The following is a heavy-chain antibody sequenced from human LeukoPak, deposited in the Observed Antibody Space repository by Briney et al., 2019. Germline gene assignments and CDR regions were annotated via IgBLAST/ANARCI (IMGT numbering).Heavy chain of an antibody. V-gene: IGHV4-61*01. D-gene: IGHD4-23*01. Sequence: PSDTLSLTCAVSGSSMSSVSNFWSWIRQPAGKGLEWIGYIYYSGSTNYNPSLKSRVTISVDTSKNQFSLKLSSVTAADTAVYYCARATSEGGRYGGNSWDYYYYYMDVWGKGTTVTVSS. CDR1: GSSMSSVSNF. CDR3: ARATSEGGRYGGNSWDYYYYYMDV. CDR2: IYYSGST. J-gene: IGHJ6*03.